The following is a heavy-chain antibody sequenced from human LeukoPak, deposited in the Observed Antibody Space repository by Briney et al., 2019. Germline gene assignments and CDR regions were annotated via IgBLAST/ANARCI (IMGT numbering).Heavy chain of an antibody. Sequence: PGRSPRLFCSASGFIFSSYDMHWVLRAPARGVVWGAVISYDGSNKYYADSVKGRFTISRGNSKNTLYLQMNSLRAEDTAVYYCARDQFRSYYYASSGYYPPGDYWGQGTLVTVSS. V-gene: IGHV3-30-3*01. CDR2: ISYDGSNK. D-gene: IGHD3-22*01. J-gene: IGHJ4*02. CDR1: GFIFSSYD. CDR3: ARDQFRSYYYASSGYYPPGDY.